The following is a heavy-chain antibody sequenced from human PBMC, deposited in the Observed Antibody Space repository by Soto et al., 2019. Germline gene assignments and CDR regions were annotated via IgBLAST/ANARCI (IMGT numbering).Heavy chain of an antibody. CDR3: ASLGYCSSTSCYADYYYGMDV. V-gene: IGHV3-48*02. D-gene: IGHD2-2*01. Sequence: GGSLRLSCAASGFTFSSYSMNWVRQAPGKGLEWVSYISSSSSTIYYADSVKGRFTISRDNAKNSLYLQMNSLRDEDTAVYYCASLGYCSSTSCYADYYYGMDVWGQGTTVTVSS. CDR2: ISSSSSTI. J-gene: IGHJ6*02. CDR1: GFTFSSYS.